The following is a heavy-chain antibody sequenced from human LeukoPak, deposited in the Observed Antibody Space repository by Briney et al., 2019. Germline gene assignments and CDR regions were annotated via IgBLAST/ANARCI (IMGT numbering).Heavy chain of an antibody. V-gene: IGHV4-31*03. CDR3: ARGLTPRSSAWLDY. CDR1: GGSISSGDSY. Sequence: HSESLSVTCTLPGGSISSGDSYWSWIRQHPGKGLEWLGYISYSGSTYYKSSLKSRVTISADTSKKQFSLKLTSVTAADTAVYYCARGLTPRSSAWLDYWGQGILVTVSS. CDR2: ISYSGST. D-gene: IGHD6-13*01. J-gene: IGHJ4*02.